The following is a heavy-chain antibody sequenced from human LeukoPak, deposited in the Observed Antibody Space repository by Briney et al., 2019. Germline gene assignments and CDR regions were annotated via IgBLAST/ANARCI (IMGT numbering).Heavy chain of an antibody. CDR1: GYSFISYW. CDR2: IYPGDSDT. V-gene: IGHV5-51*01. Sequence: GEPLKISCKGSGYSFISYWIGWVRQMPGKGLEWMGIIYPGDSDTRYSPSFQGQVTISADKSISTAYLQWSSLKASDTAMYYCARQAHYGSGSLPGDYWSQGTLVTVSS. J-gene: IGHJ4*02. CDR3: ARQAHYGSGSLPGDY. D-gene: IGHD3-10*01.